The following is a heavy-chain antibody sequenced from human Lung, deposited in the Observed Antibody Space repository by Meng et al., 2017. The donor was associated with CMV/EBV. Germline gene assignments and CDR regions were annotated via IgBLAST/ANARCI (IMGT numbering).Heavy chain of an antibody. CDR3: AGHYDILTGLSA. J-gene: IGHJ5*01. V-gene: IGHV3-21*06. CDR1: GFTFSGYN. D-gene: IGHD3-9*01. CDR2: ISTSATYI. Sequence: SCAASGFTFSGYNMHWVRQAPGKGLECVSSISTSATYIYYADSVKGRFTISRVNAKNSLFLQMNSMRAEDTAVYYCAGHYDILTGLSAWGHGTLVTVSS.